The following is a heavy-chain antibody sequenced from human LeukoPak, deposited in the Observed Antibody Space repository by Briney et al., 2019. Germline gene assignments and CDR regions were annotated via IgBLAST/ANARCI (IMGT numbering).Heavy chain of an antibody. V-gene: IGHV3-30*04. D-gene: IGHD3-3*01. Sequence: PGRSLRLSCAASGFTYSSYAMHWVRQAPGKGLEWVAVISYDGSNKYYADSVKGRLTISRDNSKNTLYLQVNILRAEDTAVYYCARGGGHYDFWSAPSWGQGTLVTVSS. CDR3: ARGGGHYDFWSAPS. J-gene: IGHJ5*02. CDR2: ISYDGSNK. CDR1: GFTYSSYA.